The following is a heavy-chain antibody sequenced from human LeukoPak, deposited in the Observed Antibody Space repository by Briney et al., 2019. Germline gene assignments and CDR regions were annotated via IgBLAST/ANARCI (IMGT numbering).Heavy chain of an antibody. Sequence: PGGSLRLSCAASGFTFSSYSMNWVRQAPGKGLEWVSSISSSSSYIYYADSVKGRFTISRDNAKNSLYLQMNSLRAEDTAVYYCASSGWYGAGGNFDYWGQGTLVTVSS. D-gene: IGHD6-19*01. V-gene: IGHV3-21*01. CDR2: ISSSSSYI. CDR3: ASSGWYGAGGNFDY. CDR1: GFTFSSYS. J-gene: IGHJ4*02.